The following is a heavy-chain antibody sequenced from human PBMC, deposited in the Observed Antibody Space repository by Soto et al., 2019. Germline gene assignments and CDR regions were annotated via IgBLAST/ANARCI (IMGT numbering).Heavy chain of an antibody. V-gene: IGHV4-30-2*01. J-gene: IGHJ5*02. CDR2: IYHSGST. CDR1: GGSISSGGYS. Sequence: HLQLQESGSGLVKPSQTLSLTCAVSGGSISSGGYSWSWIRQPPGKGLEWIGYIYHSGSTYYNPLLKSRVTISVDRSKNQFSLKLSSVTAADTAVYSCARVPSPWGQGTLVTVSS. CDR3: ARVPSP.